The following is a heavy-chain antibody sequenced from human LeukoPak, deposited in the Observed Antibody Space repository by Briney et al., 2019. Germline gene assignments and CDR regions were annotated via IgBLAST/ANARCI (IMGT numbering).Heavy chain of an antibody. CDR1: GYTFINYA. J-gene: IGHJ4*02. CDR2: INTNTGNP. V-gene: IGHV7-4-1*02. CDR3: ARGDWLVDY. Sequence: ASVKVSCKASGYTFINYAVNWVRLAPGQGLEWMGCINTNTGNPTYAQGFTGRFVFSLGTSVSTAYLQISSLKAEDTAVYYCARGDWLVDYWGQGTLVTVSS. D-gene: IGHD6-19*01.